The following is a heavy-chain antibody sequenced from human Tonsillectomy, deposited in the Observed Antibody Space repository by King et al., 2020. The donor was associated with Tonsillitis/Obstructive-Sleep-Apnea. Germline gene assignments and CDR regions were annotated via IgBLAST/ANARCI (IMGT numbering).Heavy chain of an antibody. J-gene: IGHJ6*03. Sequence: VQLVESGGDLVQPGGSLRLSCAASGFSFSSYWMSWVRQAPGNGLEWVANIKQDGSEKYYVDSVKGRFTISRDNAKNSLYLQMNSLRAEDTAVYYCARDLYYDFWSGYYDYYYYMDVWGKGTTVTVSS. CDR2: IKQDGSEK. V-gene: IGHV3-7*04. CDR3: ARDLYYDFWSGYYDYYYYMDV. D-gene: IGHD3-3*01. CDR1: GFSFSSYW.